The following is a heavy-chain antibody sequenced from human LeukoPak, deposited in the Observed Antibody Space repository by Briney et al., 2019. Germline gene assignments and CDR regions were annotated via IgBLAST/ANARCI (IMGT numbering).Heavy chain of an antibody. V-gene: IGHV3-23*01. CDR1: GFTFKNYA. Sequence: GGSLRLSCAASGFTFKNYAMNWVRQSPGQGLEWVSTISGDAVTSWYADSVKGRFTVSRDNSKNIVFLQMNSLRAEDTAVYYCAKDPRGNYVAWLDPWGQGTLVTVSS. CDR2: ISGDAVTS. J-gene: IGHJ5*02. CDR3: AKDPRGNYVAWLDP. D-gene: IGHD4-11*01.